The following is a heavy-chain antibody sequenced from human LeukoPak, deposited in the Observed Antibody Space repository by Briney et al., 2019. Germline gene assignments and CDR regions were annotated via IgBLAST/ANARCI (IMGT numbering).Heavy chain of an antibody. J-gene: IGHJ4*02. CDR3: ARGERITGTAYYFDY. V-gene: IGHV1-69*05. Sequence: SVKVSCKASGGTFSSYAISWVRQAPGQGLEWMGGIIPIFGTANYAQKFQGRVTITTDESTSTAYMELSSLRSEDTAVYYCARGERITGTAYYFDYWGQGTLVTVSS. CDR2: IIPIFGTA. CDR1: GGTFSSYA. D-gene: IGHD1-7*01.